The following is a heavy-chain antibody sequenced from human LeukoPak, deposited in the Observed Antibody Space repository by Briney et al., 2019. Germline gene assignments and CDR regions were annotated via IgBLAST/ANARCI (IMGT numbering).Heavy chain of an antibody. Sequence: SETLSLTCTVSGYSISSGYYWGWIRQPPGKGLEWIGSIYHSGSTYYNPSLKSRVTISVDTSKNQFSLKLSSVTAADTAVYYCARVRYYDFWSTYYFDYWGQGTLVTVSS. J-gene: IGHJ4*02. CDR3: ARVRYYDFWSTYYFDY. CDR1: GYSISSGYY. CDR2: IYHSGST. D-gene: IGHD3-3*01. V-gene: IGHV4-38-2*02.